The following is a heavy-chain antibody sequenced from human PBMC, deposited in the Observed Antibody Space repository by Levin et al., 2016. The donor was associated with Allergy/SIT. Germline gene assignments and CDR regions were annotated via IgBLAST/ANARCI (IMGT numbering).Heavy chain of an antibody. CDR2: ISNDGNNK. J-gene: IGHJ4*02. D-gene: IGHD1-26*01. V-gene: IGHV3-30*04. Sequence: GESLKISCAASGFTFSNYAMQWVRQAPGRGLEWVAIISNDGNNKYYADSVKGRFTISRDNSKNMLYLQMNSLRAEDTAVYYCARARISGNYLPSPDYWGQGTLVTVSS. CDR1: GFTFSNYA. CDR3: ARARISGNYLPSPDY.